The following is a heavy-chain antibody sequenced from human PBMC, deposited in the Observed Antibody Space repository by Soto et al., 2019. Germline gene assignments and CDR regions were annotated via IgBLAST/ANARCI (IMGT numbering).Heavy chain of an antibody. V-gene: IGHV3-30*18. CDR1: GFTFKSYG. D-gene: IGHD1-1*01. Sequence: PGGAVRLSCAASGFTFKSYGMHWVRQAPGKGLEWVAVISYDGNNKYYADSVKGRFTISRDIPKNTLYLQLNSLRAEDTAVYYCAKEGLYKTLDYWGQGTLVTVSS. J-gene: IGHJ4*02. CDR2: ISYDGNNK. CDR3: AKEGLYKTLDY.